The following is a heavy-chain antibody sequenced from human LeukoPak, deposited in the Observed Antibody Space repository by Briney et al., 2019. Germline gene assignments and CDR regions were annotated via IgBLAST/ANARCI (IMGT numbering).Heavy chain of an antibody. V-gene: IGHV1-46*01. CDR2: INPSGGST. D-gene: IGHD1-26*01. CDR1: GYTFTSYY. J-gene: IGHJ4*02. CDR3: ARDTPSGGSYYRG. Sequence: GASVKVSCKASGYTFTSYYMHWVRQAPGQGLEWMGIINPSGGSTSYAQKLQGRVTMTTDTSTSTAYMELRSLRSDDTAVYYCARDTPSGGSYYRGWGQGTLVTVSS.